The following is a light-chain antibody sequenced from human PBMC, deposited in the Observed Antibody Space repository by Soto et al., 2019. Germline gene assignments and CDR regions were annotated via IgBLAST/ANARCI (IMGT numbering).Light chain of an antibody. Sequence: QSVLTQPPSVSGTPGQRVTISCSGSNSNIGSNAVSWYQQLPGTAPKSLIYSNNQQPSGVPDRISGSKSGTSASLAISGLQSEDEAEYYCAAWDDSLRGRVFGGGTKLTVL. CDR1: NSNIGSNA. J-gene: IGLJ2*01. V-gene: IGLV1-44*01. CDR3: AAWDDSLRGRV. CDR2: SNN.